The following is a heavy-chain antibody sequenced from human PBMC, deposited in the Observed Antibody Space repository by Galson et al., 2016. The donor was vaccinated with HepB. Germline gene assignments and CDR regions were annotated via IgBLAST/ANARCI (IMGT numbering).Heavy chain of an antibody. V-gene: IGHV1-2*02. D-gene: IGHD2-8*01. CDR1: GYTFTGYF. J-gene: IGHJ3*02. CDR2: INANSGGT. Sequence: SVKVSCKASGYTFTGYFIHWVRQAPGQGLEWMGWINANSGGTNYAQKFQGRVTMTRDTSISTVYMELSGLASDDTSMYFCATETSNGRPDPFDIWGQGTMVTVSS. CDR3: ATETSNGRPDPFDI.